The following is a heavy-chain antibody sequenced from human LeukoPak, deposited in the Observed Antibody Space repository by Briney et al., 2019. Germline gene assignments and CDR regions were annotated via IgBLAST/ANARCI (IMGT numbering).Heavy chain of an antibody. CDR3: ARVTKPLVVVTA. CDR1: GGSISSEDYY. Sequence: SETLSLTCTVSGGSISSEDYYWSWTRQPPGKGLEWTGHVFDSVSTYYNPSLKSRVTISVDRPKNEFSLTLRSVPAADAAVYYCARVTKPLVVVTAWGQGTLVTVSS. V-gene: IGHV4-30-4*01. J-gene: IGHJ5*02. D-gene: IGHD2-21*02. CDR2: VFDSVST.